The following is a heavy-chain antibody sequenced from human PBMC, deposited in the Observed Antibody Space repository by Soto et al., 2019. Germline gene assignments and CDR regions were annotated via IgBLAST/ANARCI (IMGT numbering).Heavy chain of an antibody. CDR2: IYYSGST. CDR3: ASLTSDYGDYDTDY. D-gene: IGHD4-17*01. J-gene: IGHJ4*02. CDR1: GGSISSGGYY. Sequence: QVQLQESGPGLVKPSQTLSLTCTVSGGSISSGGYYWSWIRQHPGKGLEWIGYIYYSGSTKDNPTLKSRVTISVDTSKNQCSLKLSSVTAADTAVYYCASLTSDYGDYDTDYWGQGTLVTVSS. V-gene: IGHV4-31*03.